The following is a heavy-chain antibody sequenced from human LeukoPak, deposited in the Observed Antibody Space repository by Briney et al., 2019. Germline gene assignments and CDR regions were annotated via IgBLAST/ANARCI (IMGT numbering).Heavy chain of an antibody. CDR3: TTDRYSH. D-gene: IGHD1-14*01. CDR2: IKRKTEGGTT. J-gene: IGHJ4*02. Sequence: KAGVSLRLSCAASGLNFINAWMSWVRQAPGKGLEWVGRIKRKTEGGTTDYAAPVKGRFIISRDDPENTLYLQMNSLKTEDTAVYYCTTDRYSHWGQGTLVTVSS. CDR1: GLNFINAW. V-gene: IGHV3-15*01.